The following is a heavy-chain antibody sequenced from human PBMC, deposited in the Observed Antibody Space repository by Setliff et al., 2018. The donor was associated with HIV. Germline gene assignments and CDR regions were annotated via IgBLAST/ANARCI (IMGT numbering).Heavy chain of an antibody. D-gene: IGHD3-3*01. CDR2: ISGSGGST. CDR3: AEWFDGYDAFDS. V-gene: IGHV3-23*01. J-gene: IGHJ3*02. Sequence: GGSLRLSCAASGFTFSSYAMSWVRQAPGKGLEWVSTISGSGGSTYYADSVKGRFTISRDNSKNALYLQMNSLRAEDTAVYYCAEWFDGYDAFDSWGQGTMVTVSS. CDR1: GFTFSSYA.